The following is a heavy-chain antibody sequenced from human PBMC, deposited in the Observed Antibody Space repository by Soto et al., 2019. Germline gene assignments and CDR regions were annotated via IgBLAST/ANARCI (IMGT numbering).Heavy chain of an antibody. CDR1: GFTFGARS. V-gene: IGHV3-48*02. Sequence: LRLSCVASGFTFGARSMNWVRQAPGKGLEWVSYISGRSTTIYYADSVKGRFTISRDNAKNSLHLQMNSLRDEDTAVYYCARGELDRTIDYWGQGTLVTVSS. D-gene: IGHD1-1*01. CDR3: ARGELDRTIDY. J-gene: IGHJ4*02. CDR2: ISGRSTTI.